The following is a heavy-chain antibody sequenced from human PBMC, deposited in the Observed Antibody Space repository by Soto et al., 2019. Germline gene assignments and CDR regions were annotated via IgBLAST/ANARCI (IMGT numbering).Heavy chain of an antibody. CDR1: GFTLTTYA. D-gene: IGHD3-22*01. J-gene: IGHJ4*02. CDR3: AKGENYYDSTGYFDY. Sequence: RRLSFAASGFTLTTYAMSWVRQAPGKGLEWVSVINGRGGTKYYADSVKGRFTISRDNSKNTVYLQMNSLRAEDTALYYCAKGENYYDSTGYFDYWGLGTLVTVSS. CDR2: INGRGGTK. V-gene: IGHV3-23*01.